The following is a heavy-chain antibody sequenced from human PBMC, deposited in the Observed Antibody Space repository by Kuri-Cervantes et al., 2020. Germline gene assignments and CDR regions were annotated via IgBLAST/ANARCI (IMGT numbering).Heavy chain of an antibody. CDR3: AAETRGRYFDWLYQSPPYGPLDY. Sequence: GESLKISCAASGFTFSNAWMSWVRQAPGKGLEWVGRIKSKTDGGTTDYAAPVKGRFTISRDDSKNTLYLQMNSLKTEDTAVYYCAAETRGRYFDWLYQSPPYGPLDYWGQGTLVTVSS. J-gene: IGHJ4*02. V-gene: IGHV3-15*01. D-gene: IGHD3-9*01. CDR2: IKSKTDGGTT. CDR1: GFTFSNAW.